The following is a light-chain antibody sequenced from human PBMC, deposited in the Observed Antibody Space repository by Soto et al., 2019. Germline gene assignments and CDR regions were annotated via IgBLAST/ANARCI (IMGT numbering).Light chain of an antibody. Sequence: EIVLTQSPGTLSLSPGERATLSCRASQSVSSSYLAWYQQKPGQAPRPLIYGASSRAIGIPDRFSGSGSGTDFTLTISRLEPEDFAVYYCHQYGSSPTFGQGTKVEIK. CDR1: QSVSSSY. J-gene: IGKJ1*01. V-gene: IGKV3-20*01. CDR2: GAS. CDR3: HQYGSSPT.